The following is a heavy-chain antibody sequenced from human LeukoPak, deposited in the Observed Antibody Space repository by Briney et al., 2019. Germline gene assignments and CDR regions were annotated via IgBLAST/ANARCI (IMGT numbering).Heavy chain of an antibody. CDR3: ARGRSGSYHSPFDY. CDR2: IYYSGST. CDR1: GGSISNYY. D-gene: IGHD1-26*01. Sequence: SVTLSLTCTVSGGSISNYYWSWIRQPPGKGLEWIGYIYYSGSTNYNPSLESRVTISVDTSKNQFSLKLDSVTAADTAVYYCARGRSGSYHSPFDYWGQGTLVTVSS. J-gene: IGHJ4*02. V-gene: IGHV4-59*13.